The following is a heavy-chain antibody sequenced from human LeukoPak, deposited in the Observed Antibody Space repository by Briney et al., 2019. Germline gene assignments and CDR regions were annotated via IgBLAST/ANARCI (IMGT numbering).Heavy chain of an antibody. J-gene: IGHJ5*02. D-gene: IGHD3-10*01. CDR1: GFTFSDYA. V-gene: IGHV3-30*04. CDR2: ISYDGSKK. Sequence: GGSLRLSCAASGFTFSDYAMHWLRQAPGRGLEWVAVISYDGSKKYYADSVKGRFTISRDNSKNSLYLQMNSLRAEDTAVYYCARVGITMVRGVMGVSNWFDPWGQGTLVTVSS. CDR3: ARVGITMVRGVMGVSNWFDP.